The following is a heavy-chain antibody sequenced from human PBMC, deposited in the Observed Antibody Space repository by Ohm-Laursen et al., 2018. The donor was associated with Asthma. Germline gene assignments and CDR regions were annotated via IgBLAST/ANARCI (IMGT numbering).Heavy chain of an antibody. J-gene: IGHJ4*02. CDR3: ARVHKGSSGWLEPNDY. V-gene: IGHV3-48*01. Sequence: SLRLSCAASGFTFSSYSMNWVRQAPGKGLEWVSYISSSSSTIYYADSVKGRFTISRDNSKNTLYLQMNSLRAEDTAVYYCARVHKGSSGWLEPNDYWGQGTLVTVSS. D-gene: IGHD6-19*01. CDR1: GFTFSSYS. CDR2: ISSSSSTI.